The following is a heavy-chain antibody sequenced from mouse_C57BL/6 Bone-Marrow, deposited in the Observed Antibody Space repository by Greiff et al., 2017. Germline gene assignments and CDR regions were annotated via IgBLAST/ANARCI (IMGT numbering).Heavy chain of an antibody. J-gene: IGHJ1*03. CDR2: ILPGGGCT. D-gene: IGHD1-1*01. Sequence: VQLQQSGAGLMKPGASVKLSCKATGYTFTGYWIAWVNQRPGHGLEWIGEILPGGGCTNYNDNVKGKATFTADTSTNTAYMQLSSLSTEDSAIYYGAGPTYYCGSNHWYFDVWGKGTTVTVSS. V-gene: IGHV1-9*01. CDR3: AGPTYYCGSNHWYFDV. CDR1: GYTFTGYW.